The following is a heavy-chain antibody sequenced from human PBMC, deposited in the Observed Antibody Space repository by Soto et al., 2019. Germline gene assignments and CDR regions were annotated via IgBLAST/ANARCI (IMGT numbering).Heavy chain of an antibody. J-gene: IGHJ4*02. CDR2: IYSSGNT. CDR3: ARAKDFWTNSLRYFDY. CDR1: GGSISSGDYY. D-gene: IGHD3-3*01. V-gene: IGHV4-61*08. Sequence: PSETLSLTCTVSGGSISSGDYYWSWIRQSPGEGLEWVGHIYSSGNTNYNPSLQSRVTISLDTSKDQFSLKLNSVTAADTAVYYCARAKDFWTNSLRYFDYWGRGTLVTVSS.